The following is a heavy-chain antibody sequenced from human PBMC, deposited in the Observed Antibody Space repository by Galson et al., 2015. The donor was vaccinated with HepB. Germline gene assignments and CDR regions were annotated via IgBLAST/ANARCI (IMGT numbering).Heavy chain of an antibody. D-gene: IGHD1-1*01. Sequence: SLRLSCAASGFTFSSYWMNWVRQAPGKGLEWVSNIKQDGSEKYYVDSVRGRFTISRDNSKRSLYLQMSSLRAEDTAVYYCARCQDWNPYYCYSGLDVWGQGTTVTVSS. J-gene: IGHJ6*02. CDR1: GFTFSSYW. CDR3: ARCQDWNPYYCYSGLDV. V-gene: IGHV3-7*03. CDR2: IKQDGSEK.